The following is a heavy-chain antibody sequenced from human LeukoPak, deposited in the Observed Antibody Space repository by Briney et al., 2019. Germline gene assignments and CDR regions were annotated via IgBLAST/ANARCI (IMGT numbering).Heavy chain of an antibody. CDR3: ARVESALNWFDP. CDR1: GGSVSSGSYY. CDR2: IYYSGST. D-gene: IGHD1-1*01. J-gene: IGHJ5*02. V-gene: IGHV4-61*01. Sequence: PSETLSLTCTVSGGSVSSGSYYWSWIRQPPGKGLEWIGYIYYSGSTNYNPSLKSRVTISVDTSKNQFSLKLSSVTAADTAAYYCARVESALNWFDPWGQGTLVTVSS.